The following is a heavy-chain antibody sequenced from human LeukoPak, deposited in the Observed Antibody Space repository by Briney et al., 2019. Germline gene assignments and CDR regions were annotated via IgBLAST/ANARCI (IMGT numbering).Heavy chain of an antibody. V-gene: IGHV3-30*02. CDR1: GFTFSNYD. Sequence: GGSLRLSCVASGFTFSNYDMHWVRQAPGKGLEWVASMRNDGSQIYHADSVKGRFTISRDNAKNSLYLQMNSLRAEDTAVYYCATYSSLNRREFQYWGQGTLLTVSS. CDR3: ATYSSLNRREFQY. J-gene: IGHJ1*01. D-gene: IGHD3-22*01. CDR2: MRNDGSQI.